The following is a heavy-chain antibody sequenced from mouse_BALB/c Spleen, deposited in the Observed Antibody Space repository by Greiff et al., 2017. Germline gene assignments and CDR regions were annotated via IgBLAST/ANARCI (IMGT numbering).Heavy chain of an antibody. CDR2: IDPANGNT. V-gene: IGHV14-3*02. CDR3: ARADGYGAMDY. J-gene: IGHJ4*01. D-gene: IGHD2-2*01. CDR1: GFNIKDTY. Sequence: EVQLQQSGAELVKPGASVKLSCTASGFNIKDTYMHWVKQRPEQGLEWIGRIDPANGNTKYDPKFQGKATITADTSSNTAYLQLSSLTSEDTAVYYCARADGYGAMDYWGQGTSVTVSS.